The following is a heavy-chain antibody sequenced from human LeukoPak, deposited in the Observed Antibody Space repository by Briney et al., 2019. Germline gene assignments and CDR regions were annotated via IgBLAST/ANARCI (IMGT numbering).Heavy chain of an antibody. D-gene: IGHD6-19*01. J-gene: IGHJ4*02. CDR3: ARHVAVAGHFDY. CDR2: IYPGDSDT. CDR1: GCSITSYG. Sequence: GASPNTCSKGAGCSITSYGNGGVRHRPGKGLERMGIIYPGDSDTRYSPSFQGQVTISADKSIRTAYLQWSSLKASDTAMYYCARHVAVAGHFDYWGQGTLVTVSS. V-gene: IGHV5-51*01.